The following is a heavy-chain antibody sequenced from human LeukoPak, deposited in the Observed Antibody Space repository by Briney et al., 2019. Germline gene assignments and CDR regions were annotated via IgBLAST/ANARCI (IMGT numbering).Heavy chain of an antibody. J-gene: IGHJ1*01. CDR3: AKEAEYFQD. Sequence: SGGSLRLSCAASGFTFSSYGMHWVRQAPGKGLEWVAFIRYDGSNKYYADSVKGRFTISRDNSKNTVNLQMNSLRGDDTAVYYCAKEAEYFQDWGQGTLVTVSS. CDR2: IRYDGSNK. V-gene: IGHV3-30*02. CDR1: GFTFSSYG.